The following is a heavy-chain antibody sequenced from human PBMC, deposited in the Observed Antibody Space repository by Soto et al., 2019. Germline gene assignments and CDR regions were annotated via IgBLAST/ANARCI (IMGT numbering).Heavy chain of an antibody. J-gene: IGHJ4*02. V-gene: IGHV3-74*01. CDR2: INSDGSST. D-gene: IGHD2-2*01. CDR1: GFTFSSYW. Sequence: PGGSLRLSCAASGFTFSSYWMHWVRQAPGKGLVWVSRINSDGSSTSYADSVKGRFTISRDNAKNTLYLQMNSLRAEDTAVYYCARLLGYCISTSCPDYWGQGTLVTVSS. CDR3: ARLLGYCISTSCPDY.